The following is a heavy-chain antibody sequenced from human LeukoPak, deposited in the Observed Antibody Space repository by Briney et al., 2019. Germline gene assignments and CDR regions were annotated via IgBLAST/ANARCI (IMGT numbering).Heavy chain of an antibody. CDR1: GGSISSYY. CDR2: IYTSGST. V-gene: IGHV4-4*07. J-gene: IGHJ3*02. Sequence: SETLSLTCTVSGGSISSYYWSWIRQPAGKGLEWIGRIYTSGSTNYNPSLKSRVTMSVDTSKNQFSLKLSSVTAADTAVYYCARGAPGGPRNPGAFDIWGQGTMFTVSS. D-gene: IGHD3-10*01. CDR3: ARGAPGGPRNPGAFDI.